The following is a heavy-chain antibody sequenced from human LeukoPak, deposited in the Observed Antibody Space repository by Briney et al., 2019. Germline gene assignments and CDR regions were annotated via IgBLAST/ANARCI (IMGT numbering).Heavy chain of an antibody. D-gene: IGHD5-18*01. J-gene: IGHJ6*03. CDR1: GGTFSSYA. CDR2: INPNSGNT. CDR3: ARGSPPWIQLWSLHPYYYYMDV. Sequence: ASVKVSCKASGGTFSSYAISWVRQAPGQGLEWMGWINPNSGNTGYAQKFQGRVTITRNTSISTAYMELSSLRSEDTAVYYCARGSPPWIQLWSLHPYYYYMDVWGKGTTVTVSS. V-gene: IGHV1-8*03.